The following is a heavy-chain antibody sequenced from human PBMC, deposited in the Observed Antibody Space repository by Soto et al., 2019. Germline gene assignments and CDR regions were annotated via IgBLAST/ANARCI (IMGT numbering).Heavy chain of an antibody. CDR2: ISSSSSYI. Sequence: GGSLRLSCAASGFTFSSYSMNWVRQAPGKGLEWVSSISSSSSYIYYADSVKGRFTISRDNAKNSLYLQMNSLRAEDTAVYYCAKERDTRSSSCFDSWGQGTLVTVSS. V-gene: IGHV3-21*01. D-gene: IGHD5-18*01. CDR3: AKERDTRSSSCFDS. J-gene: IGHJ4*02. CDR1: GFTFSSYS.